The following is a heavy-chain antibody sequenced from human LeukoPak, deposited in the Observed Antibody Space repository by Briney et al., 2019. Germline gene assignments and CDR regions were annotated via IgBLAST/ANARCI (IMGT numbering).Heavy chain of an antibody. V-gene: IGHV3-30*18. CDR1: GFTFSSYG. Sequence: GGSLRLSCAASGFTFSSYGMHWVRQAPGKGLEWVAVISYDGSNKYYADSVKGRFTISRDNSKNTLYLQMNSLRAEDTAVYYCAKVRAAASLHDAFDIWGQGTMVTVSS. CDR2: ISYDGSNK. J-gene: IGHJ3*02. D-gene: IGHD6-13*01. CDR3: AKVRAAASLHDAFDI.